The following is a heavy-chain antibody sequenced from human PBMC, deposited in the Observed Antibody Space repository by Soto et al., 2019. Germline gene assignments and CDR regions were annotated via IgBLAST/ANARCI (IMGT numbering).Heavy chain of an antibody. CDR2: IYYSGST. CDR3: ARESTYYYDSSGYYQALFDY. J-gene: IGHJ4*02. D-gene: IGHD3-22*01. V-gene: IGHV4-59*01. Sequence: PSETLSLTCTVSGGSISSYYWSWFRQPPGKGLEWIGYIYYSGSTNYNPSLKSRVTISVDTSKNQFSLKLSSVTAADTAVYYCARESTYYYDSSGYYQALFDYWGQGTLVTVS. CDR1: GGSISSYY.